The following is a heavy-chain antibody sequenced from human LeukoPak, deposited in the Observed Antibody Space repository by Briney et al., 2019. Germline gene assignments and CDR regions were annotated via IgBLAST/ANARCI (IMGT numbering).Heavy chain of an antibody. J-gene: IGHJ6*02. V-gene: IGHV3-15*01. CDR2: IKSKTDGGTT. CDR3: LSGSGYYYYYYGMDV. CDR1: GFTFSNAW. Sequence: TGGSLRLSCAASGFTFSNAWMSWVRQAPGKGLEWVGRIKSKTDGGTTDYAAPVKGRFTISRDDSKNTLYLQMNSLKTEDTAVYYCLSGSGYYYYYYGMDVWGQGTTVTVSS. D-gene: IGHD3-22*01.